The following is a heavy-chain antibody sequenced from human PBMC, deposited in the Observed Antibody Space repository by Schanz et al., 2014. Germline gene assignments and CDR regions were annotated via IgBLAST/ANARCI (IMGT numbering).Heavy chain of an antibody. CDR3: VKDTNGGDSGNYHAFDV. V-gene: IGHV3-9*01. CDR2: LSWNRRSV. Sequence: EMQLVESGGGLVQPGRSLRLSCAASGFTFEDYAMHWVRQVPGKGLEWVAGLSWNRRSVGYADSVKGRFTISRDNANNSLSLQMKSLRPEDTPLSSFVKDTNGGDSGNYHAFDVWGQGTRVTVSS. J-gene: IGHJ3*01. CDR1: GFTFEDYA. D-gene: IGHD4-17*01.